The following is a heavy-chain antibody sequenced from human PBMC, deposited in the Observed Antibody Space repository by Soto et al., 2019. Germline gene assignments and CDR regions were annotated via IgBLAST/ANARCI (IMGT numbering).Heavy chain of an antibody. CDR2: IIPIFGTA. CDR1: GGTFSSYA. V-gene: IGHV1-69*01. J-gene: IGHJ6*02. D-gene: IGHD3-10*01. Sequence: QVQLVQSGAEVKKPGSSVKVSCKASGGTFSSYAISWVRQAPGQGLEWMGGIIPIFGTANYAQKFQGRVTITADESTSTAYIELSSLRSEDTAVYYCARARSYGSGSYYYSYYYYGMDVWGQGTTVTVSS. CDR3: ARARSYGSGSYYYSYYYYGMDV.